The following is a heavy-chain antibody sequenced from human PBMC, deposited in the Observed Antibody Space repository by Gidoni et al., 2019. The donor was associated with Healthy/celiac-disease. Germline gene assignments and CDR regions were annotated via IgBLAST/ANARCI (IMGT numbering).Heavy chain of an antibody. CDR1: GFTFSSYA. CDR2: ISSSGGST. V-gene: IGHV3-23*01. J-gene: IGHJ6*02. CDR3: LAVAGSLHPYYGMDV. D-gene: IGHD6-19*01. Sequence: EVQLLESGGGLVQPGGSLRLSCAASGFTFSSYAMSWFRQAPGKGLEWVSAISSSGGSTYYADSVKGRFTISRDNSKNTLYLQMNSLRAEDTAVYYCLAVAGSLHPYYGMDVWGQGTTVTVSS.